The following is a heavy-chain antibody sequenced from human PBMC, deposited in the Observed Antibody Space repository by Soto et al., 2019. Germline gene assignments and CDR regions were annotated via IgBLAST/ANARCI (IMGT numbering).Heavy chain of an antibody. D-gene: IGHD2-15*01. CDR3: ARDFPRDNFDI. V-gene: IGHV4-30-4*01. J-gene: IGHJ3*02. Sequence: SETLSLTCTVSGGSISSGDYYWSWIRQPPGKGLEWIGYIYYSGSTYYNPSLKSRVTISVDTSKNQFSLKLSSVTAADTAVYYCARDFPRDNFDIWGQGTMVTVPS. CDR1: GGSISSGDYY. CDR2: IYYSGST.